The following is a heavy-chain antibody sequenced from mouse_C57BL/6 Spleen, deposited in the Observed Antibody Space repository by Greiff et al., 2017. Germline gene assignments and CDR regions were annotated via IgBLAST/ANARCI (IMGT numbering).Heavy chain of an antibody. CDR1: GYAFSSSW. CDR3: ARLYGSSAWYFDV. CDR2: IYPGDGDT. V-gene: IGHV1-82*01. J-gene: IGHJ1*03. D-gene: IGHD1-1*01. Sequence: VQLQQSGPELVKPGASVKISCKASGYAFSSSWMNWVKQRPGKGLEWIGRIYPGDGDTNYNGKLKGKATLTADKSSSKAYMQLSSLTSEDSAVYFCARLYGSSAWYFDVWGTGTTVTVSS.